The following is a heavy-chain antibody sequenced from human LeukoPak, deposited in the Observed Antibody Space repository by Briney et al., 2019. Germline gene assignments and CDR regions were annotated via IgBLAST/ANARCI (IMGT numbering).Heavy chain of an antibody. V-gene: IGHV1-24*01. J-gene: IGHJ4*02. D-gene: IGHD3-10*01. CDR3: ATFDYYGSGSYFPYYY. CDR1: GYTLTELS. CDR2: FDPEDGET. Sequence: APVKVSCKVSGYTLTELSMHWVRQAPGKGLEWMGGFDPEDGETIYAQKFQGRVTMTEDTSTDTAYMELSSLRSEDTAVYYCATFDYYGSGSYFPYYYWGQGTLVTVSS.